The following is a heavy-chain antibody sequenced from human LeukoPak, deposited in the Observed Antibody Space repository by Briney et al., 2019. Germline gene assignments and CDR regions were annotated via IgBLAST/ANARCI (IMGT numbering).Heavy chain of an antibody. J-gene: IGHJ4*02. CDR1: GFTFSTSW. CDR2: IKQHGSEI. V-gene: IGHV3-7*01. Sequence: PGGSLRLSCAASGFTFSTSWMNWVRRAPGKGREWVALIKQHGSEIYYADSVKGRFTISRDDAASSLYLQMHSLRAEDTAVYYCATDRGTYWGQGTLVTVSS. D-gene: IGHD3-10*01. CDR3: ATDRGTY.